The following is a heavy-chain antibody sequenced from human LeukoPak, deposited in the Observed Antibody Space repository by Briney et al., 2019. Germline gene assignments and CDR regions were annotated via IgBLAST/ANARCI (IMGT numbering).Heavy chain of an antibody. J-gene: IGHJ6*04. V-gene: IGHV3-21*04. CDR1: GFSFNTYT. CDR3: AREKIRDPGYGDNWGYQYFNGMDV. D-gene: IGHD4-17*01. Sequence: PGGSLRLSCAASGFSFNTYTMNWVRQAPGKGLEWVSSISGSTSKIYYTDSVKGRFTISRDNAKNSLYLQMNSLRPEDTAVYYCAREKIRDPGYGDNWGYQYFNGMDVWGKGTTVTVSS. CDR2: ISGSTSKI.